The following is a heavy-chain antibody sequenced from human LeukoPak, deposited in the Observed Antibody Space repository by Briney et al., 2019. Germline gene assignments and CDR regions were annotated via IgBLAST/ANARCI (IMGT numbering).Heavy chain of an antibody. J-gene: IGHJ4*02. D-gene: IGHD3-3*01. Sequence: PGGSLRLSCTVSGFTFSSSAMSWVRQAPGKGLEWVSSIGISGGTYYADSVKGRFTISRDNSKNTLYLQMNSLRAEDTAVYYCAKAPPSVLRFLEWLDYWGQGTLVTVSS. CDR1: GFTFSSSA. CDR3: AKAPPSVLRFLEWLDY. V-gene: IGHV3-23*01. CDR2: IGISGGT.